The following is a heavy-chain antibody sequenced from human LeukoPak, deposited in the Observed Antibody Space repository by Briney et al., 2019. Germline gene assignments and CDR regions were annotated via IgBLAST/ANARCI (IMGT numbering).Heavy chain of an antibody. CDR2: IRANGETT. CDR1: GFTFSSYE. D-gene: IGHD7-27*01. V-gene: IGHV3-23*01. Sequence: PGGSLRLSCAASGFTFSSYEMNWVRQAPGKGLEWASGIRANGETTYYADSVRGRFTISRDNSRSMAWLQMNSLTADDTAMYFCGRDLNWGAFDIRGHGTLVTVSS. J-gene: IGHJ3*02. CDR3: GRDLNWGAFDI.